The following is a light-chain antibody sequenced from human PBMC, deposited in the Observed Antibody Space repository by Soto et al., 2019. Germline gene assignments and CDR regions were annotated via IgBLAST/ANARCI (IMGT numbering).Light chain of an antibody. V-gene: IGKV3-20*01. CDR1: QSVSSSS. J-gene: IGKJ2*01. Sequence: EIVLTQSPGTLSLSPGXRATLSCRASQSVSSSSLAWYQQKPGQAPRLLIYGASSRATGISDRLSGSGSGTDFSLTISRLEPEDFAVYYCLQYDNSPLYTFGQGTKVDIK. CDR3: LQYDNSPLYT. CDR2: GAS.